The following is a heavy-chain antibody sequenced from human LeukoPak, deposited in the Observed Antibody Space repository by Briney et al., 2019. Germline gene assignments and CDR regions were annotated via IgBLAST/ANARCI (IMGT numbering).Heavy chain of an antibody. CDR3: AKGLDSSGWYTGLRY. J-gene: IGHJ4*02. CDR1: GFSFSNYA. D-gene: IGHD6-19*01. CDR2: ISYDGSNK. Sequence: GGSLRLSCAASGFSFSNYAMSWVRQAPGKGLEWVAVISYDGSNKYYADSVKGRFSISRDNSKNTLCLQVNSLRTEDTAVYYCAKGLDSSGWYTGLRYWGQGTLVTVSS. V-gene: IGHV3-30*18.